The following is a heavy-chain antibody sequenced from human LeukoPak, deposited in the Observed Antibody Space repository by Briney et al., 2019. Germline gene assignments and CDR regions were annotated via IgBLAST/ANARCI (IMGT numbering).Heavy chain of an antibody. V-gene: IGHV3-23*01. CDR2: IVGSGGST. D-gene: IGHD3-9*01. CDR3: SKWGDYDVLTGYYDSDF. Sequence: GGSLRLSCAASGLTFSNYAMSWVRQAPGKGLEWVSAIVGSGGSTYYADSVKGRFSISRDNSKNTLFLQMNSLRVEDTALYYCSKWGDYDVLTGYYDSDFWGQGTLVTVSS. J-gene: IGHJ4*02. CDR1: GLTFSNYA.